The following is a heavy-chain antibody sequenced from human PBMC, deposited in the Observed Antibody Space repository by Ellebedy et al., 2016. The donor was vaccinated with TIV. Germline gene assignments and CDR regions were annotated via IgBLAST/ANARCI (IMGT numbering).Heavy chain of an antibody. V-gene: IGHV3-30*18. CDR3: AKDLEDIVATLDY. J-gene: IGHJ4*02. CDR1: GFTFSSSG. D-gene: IGHD5-12*01. Sequence: SLKISXAASGFTFSSSGMHWVRQAPGKGLEWVAVIWYDGSNKYYADSVKGRFTISRDNSKNTLYLQMNSLRAEDTAVYYCAKDLEDIVATLDYWGQGTLVTVSS. CDR2: IWYDGSNK.